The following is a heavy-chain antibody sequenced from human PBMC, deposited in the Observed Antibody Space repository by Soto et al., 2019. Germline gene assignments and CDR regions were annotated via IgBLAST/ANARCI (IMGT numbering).Heavy chain of an antibody. D-gene: IGHD2-21*02. CDR1: GGSFSGYY. J-gene: IGHJ4*02. CDR3: ARVNVTLDL. CDR2: IHYSGNA. Sequence: PSETLSLTCAVYGGSFSGYYWSWIRQPPGKGLEWIGDIHYSGNANYSPSLTTRVTISRDTSKNRVSLELRSVTAADTAVYYCARVNVTLDLWGLGTLVTVSS. V-gene: IGHV4-34*01.